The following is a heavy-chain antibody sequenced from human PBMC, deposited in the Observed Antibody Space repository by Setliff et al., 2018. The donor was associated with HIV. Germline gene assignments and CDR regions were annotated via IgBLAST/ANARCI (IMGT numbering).Heavy chain of an antibody. J-gene: IGHJ4*02. Sequence: GGSLRLSCSASGFLISGYTMHWVRQAPGKGLEYVSAINTIGSNTHYADSVEGRFTISRDNSKNELYLQMTGLRVEDTAVYYCVKDSNIWSYDYWGQGTLVTAPQ. CDR3: VKDSNIWSYDY. V-gene: IGHV3-64D*09. CDR1: GFLISGYT. D-gene: IGHD6-13*01. CDR2: INTIGSNT.